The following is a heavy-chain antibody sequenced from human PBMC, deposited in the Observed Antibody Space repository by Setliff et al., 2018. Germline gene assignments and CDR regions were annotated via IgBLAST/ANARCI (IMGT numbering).Heavy chain of an antibody. V-gene: IGHV7-4-1*02. CDR1: GYTLTTYA. D-gene: IGHD3-16*02. CDR2: INTKTGNP. Sequence: ASVKVSCKASGYTLTTYAMNWVRQAPGQGLEWMGWINTKTGNPTYAQGFTGRFVFSLDTSLSTAYLQISGLKAEDTAMYYCAIYRYSGRHGLDTFDVWGQGTMVTVSS. CDR3: AIYRYSGRHGLDTFDV. J-gene: IGHJ3*01.